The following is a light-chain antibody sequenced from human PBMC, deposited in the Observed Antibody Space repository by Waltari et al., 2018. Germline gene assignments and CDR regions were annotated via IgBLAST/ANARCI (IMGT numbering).Light chain of an antibody. J-gene: IGLJ3*02. CDR2: DVS. V-gene: IGLV2-14*01. Sequence: QSALTQPASVSGSPGPSISISCTGTTSDVGGYNYVHWFQQHPGKAPRLMIYDVSKRPSGVSNRFSGSKSGITASLSISGLQAEDEADYYCASYTGSSTWVFGGGTKVTVL. CDR1: TSDVGGYNY. CDR3: ASYTGSSTWV.